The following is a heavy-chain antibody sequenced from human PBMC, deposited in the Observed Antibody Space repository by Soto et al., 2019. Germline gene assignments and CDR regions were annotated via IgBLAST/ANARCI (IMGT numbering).Heavy chain of an antibody. V-gene: IGHV1-69*01. J-gene: IGHJ6*02. CDR1: GGTFTSNP. D-gene: IGHD5-12*01. CDR2: IIPIFLTP. CDR3: ARDLKSFSGYDCGYYCGMEV. Sequence: QVQLVQSGAEVKKPGSSVKVSCKVSGGTFTSNPISWVRQAPGQGLDWMGAIIPIFLTPNYAQRLKGRVTITADEITSTLYTERGGLASEDTASYFCARDLKSFSGYDCGYYCGMEVWGQGTTVTVSS.